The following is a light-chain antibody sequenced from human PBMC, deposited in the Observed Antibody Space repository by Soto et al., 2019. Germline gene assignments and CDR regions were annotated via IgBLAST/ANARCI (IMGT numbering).Light chain of an antibody. CDR3: QQYNSYPT. CDR1: QPISSW. J-gene: IGKJ1*01. V-gene: IGKV1-5*01. CDR2: DAS. Sequence: DIQMTQSPSTLSGSVGDRVTITCGASQPISSWLAWYQQKPGKAPKLLIYDASSLESGVPSRFSASGSGTESTLTISSLKPDDFATDYCQQYNSYPTFGQGTKLDIK.